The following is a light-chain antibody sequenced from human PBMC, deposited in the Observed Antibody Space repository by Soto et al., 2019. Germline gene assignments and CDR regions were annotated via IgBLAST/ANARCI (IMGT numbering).Light chain of an antibody. J-gene: IGKJ5*01. Sequence: EIVLTQSPGTLSLSPGERATLSCRASQSVSSSYLAWYQQKPGQAPRLLIFGATYRATGIPDRFSGSGSGTDFTLTISRLEPEDFAVYYCQQYGSSPITFGQGTRLEIK. CDR1: QSVSSSY. V-gene: IGKV3-20*01. CDR2: GAT. CDR3: QQYGSSPIT.